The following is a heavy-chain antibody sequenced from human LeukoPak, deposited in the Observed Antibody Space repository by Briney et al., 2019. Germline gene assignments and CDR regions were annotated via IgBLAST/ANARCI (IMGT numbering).Heavy chain of an antibody. J-gene: IGHJ4*02. CDR3: ARARLDSSGYYYYGGRLYFDY. CDR1: GGSISSSNW. Sequence: KPSGTLSLTCAVSGGSISSSNWWSWVRQPPGKGLEWIGEIYHSGSTNYNPSLKSRVTISVDKSKNQFSLKLSSVTAADTAVYYCARARLDSSGYYYYGGRLYFDYWGQGTLVTVSS. CDR2: IYHSGST. V-gene: IGHV4-4*02. D-gene: IGHD3-22*01.